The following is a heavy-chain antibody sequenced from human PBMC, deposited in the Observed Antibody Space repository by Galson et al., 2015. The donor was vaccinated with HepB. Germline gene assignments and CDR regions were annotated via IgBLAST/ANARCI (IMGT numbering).Heavy chain of an antibody. CDR1: GGSITSYY. D-gene: IGHD3-10*01. CDR2: LSYSGST. Sequence: SEPLYLTCAVSGGSITSYYWSWIRQPPGKGLEWIGYLSYSGSTNYNPSLKSRVTMSLDTSKNQLSPNLNSVTAADTAIYYCARDHSGNTWFDPWGQGTLVTVSS. CDR3: ARDHSGNTWFDP. V-gene: IGHV4-59*01. J-gene: IGHJ5*02.